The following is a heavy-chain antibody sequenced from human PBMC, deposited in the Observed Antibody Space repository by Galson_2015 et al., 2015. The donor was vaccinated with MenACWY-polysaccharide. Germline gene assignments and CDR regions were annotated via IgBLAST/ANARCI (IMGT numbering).Heavy chain of an antibody. CDR2: ISWNSGSI. J-gene: IGHJ6*02. CDR1: GFTFDDYA. D-gene: IGHD4-23*01. CDR3: AKDLRWKYGMNV. V-gene: IGHV3-9*01. Sequence: SLRLSCAASGFTFDDYAMHWVRQAPGKGLEWVSGISWNSGSIGYADSVKGRFTISRDNAKNSLYLQMNSLRAEDTALYYRAKDLRWKYGMNVWGQGTTVTVSS.